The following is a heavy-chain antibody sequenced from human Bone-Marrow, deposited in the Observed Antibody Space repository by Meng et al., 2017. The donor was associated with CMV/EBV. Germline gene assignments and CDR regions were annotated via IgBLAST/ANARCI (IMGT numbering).Heavy chain of an antibody. Sequence: SETLSLTCAVYGGSFSSYYWSWIRQPPGKGLEWIGYIYYSGSTNYNPSLKSRVTISVDTSKNQFSLKLSSVTAADTAVYYGARRVYSSSWYFDSWGQGTLVTVSS. D-gene: IGHD6-13*01. CDR3: ARRVYSSSWYFDS. CDR1: GGSFSSYY. CDR2: IYYSGST. V-gene: IGHV4-59*12. J-gene: IGHJ4*02.